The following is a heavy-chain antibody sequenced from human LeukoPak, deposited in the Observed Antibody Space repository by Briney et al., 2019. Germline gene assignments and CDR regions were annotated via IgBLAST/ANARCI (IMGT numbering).Heavy chain of an antibody. J-gene: IGHJ6*02. Sequence: GGSLRLSCAASGFTVSSNYMSWVRQAPGKGLEWVSVIYSGGSTYYADSVKGRFTISRDNSKNTLYLQMNSLRAEDTAVYYCAGYYDSSGHSYYYYGMDVWGQGTTVTVSS. CDR1: GFTVSSNY. CDR3: AGYYDSSGHSYYYYGMDV. V-gene: IGHV3-66*01. D-gene: IGHD3-22*01. CDR2: IYSGGST.